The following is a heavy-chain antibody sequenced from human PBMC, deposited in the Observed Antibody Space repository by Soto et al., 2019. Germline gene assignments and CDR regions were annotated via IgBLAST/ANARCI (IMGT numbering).Heavy chain of an antibody. D-gene: IGHD3-22*01. CDR2: ISWDGGST. CDR3: AKDNYYYDSSGQLSN. J-gene: IGHJ4*02. V-gene: IGHV3-43*01. Sequence: GGSLRLSCAASGFTFDDYTMHWVRQAPGKGLEWVSLISWDGGSTYYADSVKGRFTISRDNSKNSLYLQMNSLRTEDTALYYCAKDNYYYDSSGQLSNRAQRTPVTVSS. CDR1: GFTFDDYT.